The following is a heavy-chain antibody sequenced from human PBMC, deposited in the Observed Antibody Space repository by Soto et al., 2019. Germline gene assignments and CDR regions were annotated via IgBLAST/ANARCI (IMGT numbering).Heavy chain of an antibody. CDR1: GDTFNFYS. CDR3: ASSYGSGYWAFDY. D-gene: IGHD3-10*01. J-gene: IGHJ4*02. V-gene: IGHV1-69*02. Sequence: QVQLVQSGAEVKRPGSSVKVCCKASGDTFNFYSITWVRQAPGLGLEWMGRVNPIVSMSNYAQKFQGRVTMTADKSTSTAYMELSSLRPEDTAIYYCASSYGSGYWAFDYWGQGALVTVSS. CDR2: VNPIVSMS.